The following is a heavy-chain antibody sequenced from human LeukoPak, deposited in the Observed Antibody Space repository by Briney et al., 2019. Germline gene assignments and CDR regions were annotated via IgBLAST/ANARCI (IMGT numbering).Heavy chain of an antibody. Sequence: SETLSLTCAVYGGSFSGYYWSWIRQPPGKGLEWIGEINHSGSTNYNTSLKSRVTISVDTPKSQFSLKLSSVTAADTAVYYCARVREYSSGWYAFGAFDIWGQGTMVTVSS. CDR1: GGSFSGYY. CDR2: INHSGST. CDR3: ARVREYSSGWYAFGAFDI. D-gene: IGHD6-19*01. J-gene: IGHJ3*02. V-gene: IGHV4-34*01.